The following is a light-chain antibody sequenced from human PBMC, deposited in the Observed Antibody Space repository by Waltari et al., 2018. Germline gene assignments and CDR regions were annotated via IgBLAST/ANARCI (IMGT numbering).Light chain of an antibody. CDR3: CSYAGSYTFVV. J-gene: IGLJ2*01. Sequence: QSALTQPRPVSGSPGQSVTISCTGTSSDVGGYNYVSRYQQHPGKAPKLMIYDVSKRPSGVPDRFSGSKSGNTASLTISGLQAEDEADYYCCSYAGSYTFVVFGGGTKLTVL. CDR2: DVS. V-gene: IGLV2-11*01. CDR1: SSDVGGYNY.